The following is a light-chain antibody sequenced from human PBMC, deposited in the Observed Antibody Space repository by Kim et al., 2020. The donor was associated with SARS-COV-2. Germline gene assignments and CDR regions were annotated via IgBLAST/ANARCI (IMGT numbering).Light chain of an antibody. CDR2: DVT. Sequence: GRSNPLPSTGTSSDVGGYIYVSWHQQHPGKAPKLIIYDVTKRPSGVSDRFSGSKSANTASLTVSGLQAEDEADYYCSSYTSTNTWVFGGGTQLTVL. V-gene: IGLV2-14*04. J-gene: IGLJ3*02. CDR1: SSDVGGYIY. CDR3: SSYTSTNTWV.